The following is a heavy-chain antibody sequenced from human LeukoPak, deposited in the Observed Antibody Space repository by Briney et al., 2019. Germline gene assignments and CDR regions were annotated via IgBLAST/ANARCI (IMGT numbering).Heavy chain of an antibody. J-gene: IGHJ4*02. D-gene: IGHD1-20*01. CDR2: ISSSSSYI. Sequence: GGSLRLSCAASGFTFSSYSMNWVRQAPGKGLEWVSSISSSSSYIYYADSVKGRFTISRDNAKNSLYLQMNSLRAEDTAVYYCARDGGNWNPGFDYWGQGTLVTVSS. CDR3: ARDGGNWNPGFDY. V-gene: IGHV3-21*01. CDR1: GFTFSSYS.